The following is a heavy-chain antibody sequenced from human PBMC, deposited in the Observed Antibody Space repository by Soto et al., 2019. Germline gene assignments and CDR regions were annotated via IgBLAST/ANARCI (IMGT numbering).Heavy chain of an antibody. Sequence: ASVKVSCKASGYTFTSYDINWVRQATGQGLEWMGWMNPNSGNTGYAQKFQGRVTMTRNTSISTAYMELSSLRSEDTAVYYCARGTPIKIFGVVIPFDYWGQGTLVTVSA. D-gene: IGHD3-3*01. J-gene: IGHJ4*02. CDR3: ARGTPIKIFGVVIPFDY. V-gene: IGHV1-8*01. CDR2: MNPNSGNT. CDR1: GYTFTSYD.